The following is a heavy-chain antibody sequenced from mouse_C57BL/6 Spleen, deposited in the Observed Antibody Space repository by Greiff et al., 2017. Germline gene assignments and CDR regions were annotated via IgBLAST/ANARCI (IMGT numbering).Heavy chain of an antibody. CDR1: GYNFTSYG. CDR2: IYPRSGNT. CDR3: ARNLGRGWYYDV. D-gene: IGHD4-1*01. J-gene: IGHJ1*03. V-gene: IGHV1-81*01. Sequence: QVQLQQSGAELARPGASVKLSCKASGYNFTSYGISWVKQRTGQGLEWIGEIYPRSGNTYYNAKFKGKATLTADKSSSTAYMELRSLTSEDSAVYFCARNLGRGWYYDVWGTGTTVTVS.